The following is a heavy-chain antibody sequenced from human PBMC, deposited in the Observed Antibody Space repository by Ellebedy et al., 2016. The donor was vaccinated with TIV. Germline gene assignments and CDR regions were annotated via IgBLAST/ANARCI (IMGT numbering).Heavy chain of an antibody. Sequence: AASVKVSCKASGYTFTDYYIYWVRQARGQGLEWMGWISAYHGDTNHAQKFQGRITMTTDTSTSTAYIELRSLKSDDTAVYYCARDTHVLRGNSWGIDSWGQGTLVTVSS. CDR3: ARDTHVLRGNSWGIDS. CDR1: GYTFTDYY. D-gene: IGHD4-23*01. V-gene: IGHV1-18*04. CDR2: ISAYHGDT. J-gene: IGHJ4*02.